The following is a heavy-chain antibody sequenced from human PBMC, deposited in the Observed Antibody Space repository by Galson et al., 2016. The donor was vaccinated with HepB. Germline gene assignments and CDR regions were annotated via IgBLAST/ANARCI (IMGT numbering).Heavy chain of an antibody. CDR3: TAGTPIDY. CDR1: GFTFSNAW. Sequence: SLRLSCAASGFTFSNAWMNWVRQAPGKGLEWVGRIKSNTDGGTTDYAAPVKGRFTISRDDPKDMLYLQMNSLKTEDTAVYYCTAGTPIDYWGQGTLVTVSS. J-gene: IGHJ4*02. CDR2: IKSNTDGGTT. V-gene: IGHV3-15*01.